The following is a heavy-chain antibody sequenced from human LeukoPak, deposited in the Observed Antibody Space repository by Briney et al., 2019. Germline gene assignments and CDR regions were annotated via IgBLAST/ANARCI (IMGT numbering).Heavy chain of an antibody. CDR3: ARDLGYCSGGSCCSKAHLDV. Sequence: PGGSLRLSCAASGFTFSSYSMNWVRQAPGKGLEWVSSISSSSSYIYYADSVKGRFTISRDNAKNSLYLQMNSLRAEDTAVYYCARDLGYCSGGSCCSKAHLDVWGKGTTVTVSS. D-gene: IGHD2-15*01. J-gene: IGHJ6*04. V-gene: IGHV3-21*01. CDR2: ISSSSSYI. CDR1: GFTFSSYS.